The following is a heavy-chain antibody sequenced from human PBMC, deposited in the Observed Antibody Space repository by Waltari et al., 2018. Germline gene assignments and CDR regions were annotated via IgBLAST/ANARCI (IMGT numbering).Heavy chain of an antibody. CDR1: GFTFDDYT. CDR2: ISWDGGST. V-gene: IGHV3-43*01. CDR3: AKDIQRSGVPYYFDY. Sequence: EVQLVESGGVVVQPGGSLRLSCAASGFTFDDYTMHWVRQAPGKGLEWVSLISWDGGSTYYADSVKGRFTISRDNSKNSLYLQMNSLRTEDTALYYCAKDIQRSGVPYYFDYWGQGTLVTVSS. D-gene: IGHD2-15*01. J-gene: IGHJ4*02.